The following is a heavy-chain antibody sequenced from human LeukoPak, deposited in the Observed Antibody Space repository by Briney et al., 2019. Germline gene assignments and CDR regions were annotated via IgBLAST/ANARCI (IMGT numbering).Heavy chain of an antibody. V-gene: IGHV4-34*01. Sequence: SETLSLTCAVYGGSFSGYYWSWIRQPPGKGLEWIGEIDHSGGTKYNPSLKSRATISVDTSESQFSLKLNSVTAADTAVYYCARGIDYWGQGTLVTVSS. CDR2: IDHSGGT. CDR3: ARGIDY. CDR1: GGSFSGYY. J-gene: IGHJ4*02.